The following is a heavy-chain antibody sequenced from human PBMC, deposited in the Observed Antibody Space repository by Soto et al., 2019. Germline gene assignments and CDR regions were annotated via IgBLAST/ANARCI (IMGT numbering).Heavy chain of an antibody. CDR1: GFTFSSYW. CDR3: ARGSYYDYIWGSYRLLYYYSYYMDV. J-gene: IGHJ6*03. D-gene: IGHD3-16*02. CDR2: IKQDGSEK. Sequence: EVQLVESGGGLVQPGGSLRLSCAASGFTFSSYWMSWVRQAPGKGLEWVANIKQDGSEKYYVDSVKGRFTISRDNAKNSLYLQMTSVRAEDTAVYYCARGSYYDYIWGSYRLLYYYSYYMDVWGKGTTVTVSS. V-gene: IGHV3-7*01.